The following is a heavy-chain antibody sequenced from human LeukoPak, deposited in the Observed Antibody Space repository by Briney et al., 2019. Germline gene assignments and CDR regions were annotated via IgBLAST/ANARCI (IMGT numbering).Heavy chain of an antibody. CDR2: INHSGST. V-gene: IGHV4-34*01. D-gene: IGHD4-23*01. J-gene: IGHJ5*02. CDR1: GGSFSGYY. CDR3: ATYGDYGGSSSWFDP. Sequence: SETLSLTCAVYGGSFSGYYWSWIRQPLGKGLEWIGEINHSGSTNYNPSLKSRVTISLDTSKNQFSLKLSSVTAADTAVYYCATYGDYGGSSSWFDPWGQGTLVTVSS.